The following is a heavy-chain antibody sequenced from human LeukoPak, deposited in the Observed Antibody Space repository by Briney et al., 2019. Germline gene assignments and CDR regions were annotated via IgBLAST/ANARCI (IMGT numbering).Heavy chain of an antibody. CDR3: ARAHRGYYYMDV. CDR1: GGSISSYY. J-gene: IGHJ6*03. D-gene: IGHD5-24*01. V-gene: IGHV4-59*01. Sequence: PSETLSLTCTVSGGSISSYYWSWIRQPPGKGLEWIGYIYYSGSTNYNPSLKSRVTISVDTSKNQFSLKLSSVTAADTAVYYCARAHRGYYYMDVWGKGTTVTVSS. CDR2: IYYSGST.